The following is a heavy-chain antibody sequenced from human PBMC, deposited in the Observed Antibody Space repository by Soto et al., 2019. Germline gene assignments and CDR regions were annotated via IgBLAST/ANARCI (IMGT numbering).Heavy chain of an antibody. CDR1: GFTFSSSG. V-gene: IGHV3-33*01. Sequence: GGSLRLSCAASGFTFSSSGMHWVRQAPGKGLDWVAVIWSDENKKFYSDSVKGRFTISRDNSKNTLYLQMNSLRAEDTAVYYCARDLGGWPFDYWGPGTLVTVSS. CDR2: IWSDENKK. J-gene: IGHJ4*02. CDR3: ARDLGGWPFDY. D-gene: IGHD6-19*01.